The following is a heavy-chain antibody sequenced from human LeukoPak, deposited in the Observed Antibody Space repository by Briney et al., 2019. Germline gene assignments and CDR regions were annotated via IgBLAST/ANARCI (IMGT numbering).Heavy chain of an antibody. V-gene: IGHV3-7*05. J-gene: IGHJ4*02. Sequence: GGSLRLSCAASGFTFNLYWMSWVRQAPGKGLEWVANIKQDGSEKNYVDSVKGRFTISRENAKNSLYLQMNSLGADDTAVYYCARDVRGIFDYWGQGTLVTVSS. D-gene: IGHD3-10*02. CDR3: ARDVRGIFDY. CDR1: GFTFNLYW. CDR2: IKQDGSEK.